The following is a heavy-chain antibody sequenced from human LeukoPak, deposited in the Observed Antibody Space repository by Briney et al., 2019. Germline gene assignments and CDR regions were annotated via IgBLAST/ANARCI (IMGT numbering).Heavy chain of an antibody. J-gene: IGHJ4*02. D-gene: IGHD1-26*01. CDR3: ARDTSSIVGPRFDY. Sequence: PGGSLRLSCAASGFTFSSYWMSWVRQAPGKGLEGVAIIKQEGGVTDYVDSVKGRFTISRDNAENSLYLQMNSLRAEDTAVYYCARDTSSIVGPRFDYWGQGTLVTVSS. V-gene: IGHV3-7*01. CDR1: GFTFSSYW. CDR2: IKQEGGVT.